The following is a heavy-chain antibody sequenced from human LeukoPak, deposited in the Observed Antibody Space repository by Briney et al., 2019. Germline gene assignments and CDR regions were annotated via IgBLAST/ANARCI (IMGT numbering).Heavy chain of an antibody. CDR1: GDSISSFY. CDR3: ARHGGVVGPIYLPDYWYFDL. CDR2: VYYSGST. V-gene: IGHV4-59*08. D-gene: IGHD3-16*01. J-gene: IGHJ2*01. Sequence: SETLSLTCTVSGDSISSFYGSWIRQPPGKGLEWIGHVYYSGSTNYNPSRESRVTISVDTSKNQFSLNLSSVTAADTAVYYCARHGGVVGPIYLPDYWYFDLWGRGTLVTVSS.